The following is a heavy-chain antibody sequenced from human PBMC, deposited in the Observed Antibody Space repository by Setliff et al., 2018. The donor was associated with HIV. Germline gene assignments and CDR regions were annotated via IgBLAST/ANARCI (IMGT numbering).Heavy chain of an antibody. CDR1: GDSISSGYY. J-gene: IGHJ4*02. D-gene: IGHD3-10*01. Sequence: PSETLSLTCNVSGDSISSGYYWGWIRQPPGRGLEWIGNIYHSGGTHYNPSLRSRVTISVDTSKNHFSLKLSPVTAADTAVYYCAGGLHYGLGKFGYWGQGTLVTVSS. CDR3: AGGLHYGLGKFGY. V-gene: IGHV4-38-2*02. CDR2: IYHSGGT.